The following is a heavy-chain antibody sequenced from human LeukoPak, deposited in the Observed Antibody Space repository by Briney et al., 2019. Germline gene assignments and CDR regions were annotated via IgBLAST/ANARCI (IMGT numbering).Heavy chain of an antibody. CDR3: VRQPYSSGAYYFDY. D-gene: IGHD3-22*01. CDR1: GGSLSGYY. J-gene: IGHJ4*02. CDR2: IFYTGSS. Sequence: SETLSLTCIVSGGSLSGYYWSWIRQPPGKGLEWIGYIFYTGSSKYNPSLKSRVTMSVDTSKNQFSLKLSSVTAADTAVYYCVRQPYSSGAYYFDYWGQGTLVTVSS. V-gene: IGHV4-59*08.